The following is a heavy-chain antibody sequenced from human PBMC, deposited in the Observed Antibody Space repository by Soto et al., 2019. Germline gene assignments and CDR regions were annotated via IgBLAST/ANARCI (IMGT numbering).Heavy chain of an antibody. CDR2: IWYDGSNK. V-gene: IGHV3-33*01. CDR1: GFTFSSYG. CDR3: ASSFRVPEQLAH. D-gene: IGHD6-13*01. J-gene: IGHJ4*02. Sequence: PGGSLRLSCAASGFTFSSYGMHWVRQAPGKGLEWVAVIWYDGSNKYYADSVKGRFTISRDNSKNTLYLQMNSLRAEDTAVYYCASSFRVPEQLAHWGQGTLVTVSS.